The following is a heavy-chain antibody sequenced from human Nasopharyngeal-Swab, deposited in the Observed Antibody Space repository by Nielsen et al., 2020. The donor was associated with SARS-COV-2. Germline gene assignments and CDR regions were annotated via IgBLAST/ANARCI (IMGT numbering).Heavy chain of an antibody. CDR1: GFTFSSYW. Sequence: GESLKISCAASGFTFSSYWMSWVRQAPGKGLEWVANIKQDGSEKYYVDSVKGRFTISRDNAKNSLYLQMNNLRAEDTAIYYCAKDRDSGDDSEEYYHYYGMDVWGQGAPVTVSS. CDR2: IKQDGSEK. D-gene: IGHD5-12*01. J-gene: IGHJ6*02. CDR3: AKDRDSGDDSEEYYHYYGMDV. V-gene: IGHV3-7*03.